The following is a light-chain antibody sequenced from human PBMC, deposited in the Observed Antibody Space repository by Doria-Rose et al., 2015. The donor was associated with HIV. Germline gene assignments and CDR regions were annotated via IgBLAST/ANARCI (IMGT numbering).Light chain of an antibody. CDR3: QQYYDTPT. CDR1: QSLLYTSKNY. J-gene: IGKJ3*01. CDR2: WAS. V-gene: IGKV4-1*01. Sequence: TQSPESLGMSLGERATLNCESNQSLLYTSKNYLAWYQQKPGQLPKLWIYWASTRKSRLPARFSGSESETDCTLTISSMETEDVTVYYSQQYYDTPTFGPGTTVDIK.